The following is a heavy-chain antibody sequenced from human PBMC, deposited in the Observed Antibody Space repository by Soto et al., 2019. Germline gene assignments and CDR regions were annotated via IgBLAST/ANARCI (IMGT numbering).Heavy chain of an antibody. D-gene: IGHD3-3*01. Sequence: SETLSLTCTVSGGSISSSSYYWGWIRQPPGKGLEWIGSIYYSGSTYYNPSLKSRVTISVDTSKNQFSLKLSSVTAADTAVYYCARGFLEWFIPFDPWGQGTLVTVSS. CDR3: ARGFLEWFIPFDP. J-gene: IGHJ5*02. CDR2: IYYSGST. CDR1: GGSISSSSYY. V-gene: IGHV4-39*01.